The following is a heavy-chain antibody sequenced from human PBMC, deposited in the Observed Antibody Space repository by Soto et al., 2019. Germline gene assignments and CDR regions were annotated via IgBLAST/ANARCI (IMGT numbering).Heavy chain of an antibody. CDR1: GYTFTSYG. CDR2: ISAYNGNT. D-gene: IGHD3-16*01. CDR3: ARKKFYVYFWGSYPKEGYNSGRAF. J-gene: IGHJ6*02. V-gene: IGHV1-18*04. Sequence: GASVKVSCKASGYTFTSYGISWVRQAPGQGLEWMGWISAYNGNTNYAQKLQGRVTMTTDTSTSTAYMELRSLRSDDTAVYYCARKKFYVYFWGSYPKEGYNSGRAFGGQGTTVTVSS.